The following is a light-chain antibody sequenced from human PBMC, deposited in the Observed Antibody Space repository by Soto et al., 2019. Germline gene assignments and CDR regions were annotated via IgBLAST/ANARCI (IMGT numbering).Light chain of an antibody. J-gene: IGLJ3*02. V-gene: IGLV1-47*01. CDR1: SSNIGSNY. CDR2: RNN. CDR3: AAWDDTLSGYWV. Sequence: QSVLTQPPSASGTPGQRVTISCSGSSSNIGSNYVYWYQQLPGTAPKLLIYRNNQRPSGVPDRFSGSKSGTSASLAISGLGSEVEVDYYWAAWDDTLSGYWVFGGGTNLPVL.